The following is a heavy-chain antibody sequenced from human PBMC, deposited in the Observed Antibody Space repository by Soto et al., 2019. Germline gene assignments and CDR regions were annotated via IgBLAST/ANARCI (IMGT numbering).Heavy chain of an antibody. CDR1: GYTFTNFG. Sequence: QVQLVQSGAEVKRPGASVKVSCTASGYTFTNFGVTWVRQAPGQGLEWMSWISPETGKTYCARKLQGRVTMTTVTSTNTAYMELGSLRSDDTAVYYCVRDLRDYGGDVGYFDYWGQGTLVIVSS. CDR3: VRDLRDYGGDVGYFDY. V-gene: IGHV1-18*01. J-gene: IGHJ4*02. D-gene: IGHD2-21*02. CDR2: ISPETGKT.